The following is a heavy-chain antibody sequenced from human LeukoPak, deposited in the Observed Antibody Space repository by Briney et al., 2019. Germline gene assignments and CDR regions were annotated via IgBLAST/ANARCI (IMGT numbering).Heavy chain of an antibody. CDR2: IYSGGST. V-gene: IGHV3-66*04. D-gene: IGHD6-13*01. Sequence: GGSLRLSCAASGFTVSSNYMSGVRQAPGKGLEWVSVIYSGGSTYYADSVKGRFTISRDNSKNTLYLQMNGLRAEDTAVYYCARRELVRGAFDIWGQGTMVTVSS. CDR1: GFTVSSNY. CDR3: ARRELVRGAFDI. J-gene: IGHJ3*02.